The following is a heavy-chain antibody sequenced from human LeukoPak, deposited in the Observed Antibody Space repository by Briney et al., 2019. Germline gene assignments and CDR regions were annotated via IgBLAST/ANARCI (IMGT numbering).Heavy chain of an antibody. J-gene: IGHJ6*02. CDR2: IYYSGST. CDR1: GGSISSYY. D-gene: IGHD1-26*01. V-gene: IGHV4-59*08. Sequence: SETLSLTCTVSGGSISSYYWSWIRQPPGKGLEWIGYIYYSGSTNYNPSLKSRVTISVDTSKNQFSLKPSSVTAADTAVYYCARLRNGERYGMDVWGQGTTVTVSS. CDR3: ARLRNGERYGMDV.